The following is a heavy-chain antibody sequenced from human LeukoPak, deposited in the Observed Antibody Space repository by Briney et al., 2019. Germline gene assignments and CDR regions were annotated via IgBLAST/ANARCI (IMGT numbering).Heavy chain of an antibody. J-gene: IGHJ4*02. CDR2: ISGSGGST. CDR1: GFTFSSYA. V-gene: IGHV3-23*01. Sequence: GGSLRLSCAASGFTFSSYAMSWARQAPGKGLEWVSAISGSGGSTYYADSVKGRFTISRDNSKNTLYLQMNSLRAEDTAVYYCAKGNRGNYYGSGTLYYWGQGTLVTVSS. D-gene: IGHD3-10*01. CDR3: AKGNRGNYYGSGTLYY.